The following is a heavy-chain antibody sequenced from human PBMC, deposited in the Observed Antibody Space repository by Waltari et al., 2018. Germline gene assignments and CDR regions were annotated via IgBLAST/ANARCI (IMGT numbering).Heavy chain of an antibody. CDR2: IKEDGSRK. D-gene: IGHD3-10*01. CDR1: GFAVSDSW. V-gene: IGHV3-7*01. CDR3: AKDRGWFRFDY. J-gene: IGHJ4*02. Sequence: EVQLAESGGGLVQPGGSLRRSRAASGFAVSDSWLSWVRQAPGKGLDWVAQIKEDGSRKYYVGSVRDRFTISRNNAKNSLYLEMNSLRDEDTAVYYCAKDRGWFRFDYWGQGTLVTVSP.